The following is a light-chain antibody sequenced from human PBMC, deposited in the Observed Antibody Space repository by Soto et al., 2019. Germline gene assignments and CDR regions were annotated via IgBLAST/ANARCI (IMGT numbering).Light chain of an antibody. CDR1: ISDVGGYNY. V-gene: IGLV2-14*01. J-gene: IGLJ1*01. Sequence: QSVLTQPASVSGSPGQSITISCTGTISDVGGYNYVSWYQHHPGKAPKVMIFEVSNRPSGVSIRFSGSKSGNTASLTISGLQAEDEADYYCISYTSSSPLYVFGTGTKVTVL. CDR3: ISYTSSSPLYV. CDR2: EVS.